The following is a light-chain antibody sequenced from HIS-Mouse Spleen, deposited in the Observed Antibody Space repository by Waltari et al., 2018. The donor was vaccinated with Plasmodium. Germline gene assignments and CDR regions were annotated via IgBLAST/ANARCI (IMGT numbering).Light chain of an antibody. CDR2: AAS. CDR1: QGISSY. V-gene: IGKV1-8*01. Sequence: AIRMTQSPSSFSASTGDRVTITCRASQGISSYLAWYPQKPMKAPKLLIYAASTLQSGVPSRFSGSGSGTDFTLTISCLQSEDFATYYCQQYYSYPLTFGGGTKVEIK. CDR3: QQYYSYPLT. J-gene: IGKJ4*01.